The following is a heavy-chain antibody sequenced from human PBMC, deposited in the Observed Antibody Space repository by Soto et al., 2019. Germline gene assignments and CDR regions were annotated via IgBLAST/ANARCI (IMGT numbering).Heavy chain of an antibody. CDR1: GFTFSNYI. Sequence: PGGSLRLSCAGCGFTFSNYIMTWVRQAPGKGLEWVSSISSGSSYIYYAESLRGRFTISRDDARNSLYLQMNNLRADDTAVYYCVRDSLMRTSWGQGTLVTVSS. V-gene: IGHV3-21*01. D-gene: IGHD2-8*01. CDR2: ISSGSSYI. CDR3: VRDSLMRTS. J-gene: IGHJ5*02.